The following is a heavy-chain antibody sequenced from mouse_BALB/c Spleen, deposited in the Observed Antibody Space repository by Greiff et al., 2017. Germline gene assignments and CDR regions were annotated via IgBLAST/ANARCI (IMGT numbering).Heavy chain of an antibody. CDR3: ARRAEDYAMDD. Sequence: QVQLQQSGAELARPGASVKLSCKASGYTFTSYWMQWVKQRPGQGLEWIGAIYPGDGDTRYTQKFKGKATLTADKSSSTAYMQLSSLASEDSAVYYCARRAEDYAMDDWGQGTSVTVSS. V-gene: IGHV1-87*01. CDR2: IYPGDGDT. CDR1: GYTFTSYW. J-gene: IGHJ4*01. D-gene: IGHD3-3*01.